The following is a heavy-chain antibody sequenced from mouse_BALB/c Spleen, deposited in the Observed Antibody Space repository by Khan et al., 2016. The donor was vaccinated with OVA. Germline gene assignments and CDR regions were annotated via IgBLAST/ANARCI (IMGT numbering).Heavy chain of an antibody. CDR3: ASHLTGSFAY. V-gene: IGHV5-6*01. D-gene: IGHD4-1*01. CDR1: GFTFSSYS. CDR2: ISSGGDYT. J-gene: IGHJ3*01. Sequence: EVELVESGGDLVKPGGSLKLSCAASGFTFSSYSMSWVRQTPDKRLEWVATISSGGDYTYYPDNVKGRFIISRDNAQNTLYLQISSLKSEDTAMYYCASHLTGSFAYWGQGTLVTVSA.